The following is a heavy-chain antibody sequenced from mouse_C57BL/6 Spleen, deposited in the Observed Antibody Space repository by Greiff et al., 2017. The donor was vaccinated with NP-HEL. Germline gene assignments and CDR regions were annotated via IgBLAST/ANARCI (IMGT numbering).Heavy chain of an antibody. V-gene: IGHV1-82*01. J-gene: IGHJ1*03. CDR3: ARPVYYYGSSYWYFDV. Sequence: QVQLQQSGPELVKPGASVKISCKASGYAFSSSWMNWVKQRPGKGLEWIGRIYPGDGDTNYNGKFKGKATLTADKSSSTAYMQLSSLTSEDSAVYFCARPVYYYGSSYWYFDVWGTGTTVTVSS. D-gene: IGHD1-1*01. CDR2: IYPGDGDT. CDR1: GYAFSSSW.